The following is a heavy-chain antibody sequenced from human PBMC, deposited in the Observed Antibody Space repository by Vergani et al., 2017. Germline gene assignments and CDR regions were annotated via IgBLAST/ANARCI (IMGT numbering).Heavy chain of an antibody. Sequence: QVQLVQSGAEVKKPGASVKVSCKASGYTFNGYYMHWVRQAPGQGLERMGWSNPNSGGTNYAQKFQGRVTMTRDTSISTAYMELSRLRSDDAAVYYCARGDNLYSSGWVSFRYWGQGTLVTVSS. CDR1: GYTFNGYY. CDR3: ARGDNLYSSGWVSFRY. J-gene: IGHJ4*02. D-gene: IGHD6-19*01. V-gene: IGHV1-2*02. CDR2: SNPNSGGT.